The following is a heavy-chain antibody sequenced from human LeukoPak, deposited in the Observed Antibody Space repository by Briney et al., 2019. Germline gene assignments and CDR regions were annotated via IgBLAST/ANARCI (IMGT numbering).Heavy chain of an antibody. J-gene: IGHJ4*02. CDR2: ISSSSYI. CDR1: GFTFSSYS. V-gene: IGHV3-21*01. CDR3: VKGPRPDITVAHTVEN. D-gene: IGHD6-19*01. Sequence: GGSLRLSCAASGFTFSSYSMNWVRQAPGKGLEWVSSISSSSYIYYADSVKGRFTISRDNAKNSLYLQMNSLRAEDTAVYYCVKGPRPDITVAHTVENWGQGTLVTVSS.